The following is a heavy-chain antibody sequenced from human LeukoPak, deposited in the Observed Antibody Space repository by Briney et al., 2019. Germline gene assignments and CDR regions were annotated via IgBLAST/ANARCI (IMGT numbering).Heavy chain of an antibody. V-gene: IGHV1-46*01. D-gene: IGHD3-16*01. Sequence: GASVNVSCKASGYTFTSYYMHWVRQAPGQGLEWMGIINPSGGSTNYAQKFQGRLTMTRDTSTSTVYMELSSLRSEDTAVYYCAREFGSGDYWGQGTLVTVSS. CDR3: AREFGSGDY. CDR2: INPSGGST. J-gene: IGHJ4*02. CDR1: GYTFTSYY.